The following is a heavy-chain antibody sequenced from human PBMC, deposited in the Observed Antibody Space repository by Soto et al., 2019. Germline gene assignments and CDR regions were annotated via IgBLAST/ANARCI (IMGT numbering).Heavy chain of an antibody. J-gene: IGHJ3*02. CDR2: IFSNDEK. V-gene: IGHV2-26*01. D-gene: IGHD6-19*01. CDR1: GFSLSNARMG. Sequence: QVTLKESGPVLVKPTEILTLTCTVSGFSLSNARMGVSWIRQPPGKALEWLAHIFSNDEKSYSTSLKSRLTISKDTSKSQVVLTMTNMDPVDTATYYCARIRGGSGWYDAFDIWGQGTMVTVSS. CDR3: ARIRGGSGWYDAFDI.